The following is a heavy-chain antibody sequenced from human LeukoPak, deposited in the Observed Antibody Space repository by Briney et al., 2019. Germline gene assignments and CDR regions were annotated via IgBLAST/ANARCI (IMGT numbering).Heavy chain of an antibody. J-gene: IGHJ4*02. CDR1: GYTFTSSD. Sequence: ASVKVSCKASGYTFTSSDINWVRQAPGQGLEWMGWTNPNSGKTGYARKFQGRVTMTTETSTSTAYMELRSLTSDDTAVYYCATGEQPWKSDYWGQGTLVTVSS. D-gene: IGHD1-1*01. CDR3: ATGEQPWKSDY. CDR2: TNPNSGKT. V-gene: IGHV1-8*01.